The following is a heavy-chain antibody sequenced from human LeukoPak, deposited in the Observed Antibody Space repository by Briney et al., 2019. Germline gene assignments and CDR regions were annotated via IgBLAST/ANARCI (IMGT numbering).Heavy chain of an antibody. CDR2: IYPGDSDT. CDR1: GYSFTSYW. D-gene: IGHD2-15*01. V-gene: IGHV5-51*01. CDR3: ARQGCSGGSCYHDAFDI. Sequence: GESLKISCKGSGYSFTSYWIGWVRQMPGKGLEWMGIIYPGDSDTRYGPSFQGQVTISADKSISTAYLQWSSLKASDTAMYYCARQGCSGGSCYHDAFDIWGQGTMVTVSS. J-gene: IGHJ3*02.